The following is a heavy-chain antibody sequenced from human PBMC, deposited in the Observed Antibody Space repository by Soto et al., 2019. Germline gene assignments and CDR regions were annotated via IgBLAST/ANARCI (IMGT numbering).Heavy chain of an antibody. Sequence: SETLSLTCAVYGGSFSGYYWSWIRQPPGKGLEWIGEINHSGSTNYNPSLKSRVTISVDTSKNQFSLKLSSVTAADTAVYYCATRGYSHSLIDYWGQGTLVTVSS. D-gene: IGHD5-18*01. V-gene: IGHV4-34*01. J-gene: IGHJ4*02. CDR2: INHSGST. CDR3: ATRGYSHSLIDY. CDR1: GGSFSGYY.